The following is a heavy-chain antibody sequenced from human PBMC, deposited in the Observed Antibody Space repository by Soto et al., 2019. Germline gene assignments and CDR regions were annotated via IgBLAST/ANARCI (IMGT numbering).Heavy chain of an antibody. CDR3: ATGICSSTSCYTVDYFDY. V-gene: IGHV3-30*03. D-gene: IGHD2-2*02. J-gene: IGHJ4*02. CDR2: ISYDGSNK. Sequence: PGGSLRLSCAASGFTFRSYGMHWVRQAPGKGLEWVAVISYDGSNKEYADSVKGRFTISRDNSKNTLYLQMNSLRAEDTAVYYCATGICSSTSCYTVDYFDYWGQGTLVTVSS. CDR1: GFTFRSYG.